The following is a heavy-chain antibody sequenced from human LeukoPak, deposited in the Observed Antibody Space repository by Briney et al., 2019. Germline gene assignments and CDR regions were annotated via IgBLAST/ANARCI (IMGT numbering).Heavy chain of an antibody. V-gene: IGHV4-34*01. J-gene: IGHJ5*02. CDR2: INHSGST. CDR1: GGSFSGYY. CDR3: ARGGFYSNHGMDWFDP. D-gene: IGHD4-11*01. Sequence: SETLSLTCAVYGGSFSGYYWSWIRQPPGKGLEWIGEINHSGSTNYNPSLKSRVTISVDTSKNQFSLKLSSVTAADTAVYYCARGGFYSNHGMDWFDPWGQGTLVTVSS.